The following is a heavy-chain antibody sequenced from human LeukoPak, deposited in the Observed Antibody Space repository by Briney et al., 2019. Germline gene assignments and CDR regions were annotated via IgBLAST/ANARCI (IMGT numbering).Heavy chain of an antibody. V-gene: IGHV3-21*05. D-gene: IGHD7-27*01. CDR3: ARDGSGDLPIDH. J-gene: IGHJ4*02. Sequence: GRSLRLSCAASGFTFSSYAMHWVRQAPGKGLEWVSYITARSSYTNYADSVKGRFTISRDNAKNSLYLQMHSLRAEDTAVYYCARDGSGDLPIDHWGQGTLVTVSS. CDR2: ITARSSYT. CDR1: GFTFSSYA.